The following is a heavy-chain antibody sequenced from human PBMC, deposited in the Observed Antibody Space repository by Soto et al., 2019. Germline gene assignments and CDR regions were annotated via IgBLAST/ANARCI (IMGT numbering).Heavy chain of an antibody. V-gene: IGHV4-31*03. CDR1: GGSVSSGGYY. D-gene: IGHD2-8*01. Sequence: SETLSLTCTVSGGSVSSGGYYWSWIRQHPGTGLEWIGYIYYSGTTYFNPSLKSRASISLDTSKNESSLKLTSVTAADTAVYYCARRALPQCINGVCYKDGFWDYWGQGALVTVSS. CDR3: ARRALPQCINGVCYKDGFWDY. CDR2: IYYSGTT. J-gene: IGHJ4*02.